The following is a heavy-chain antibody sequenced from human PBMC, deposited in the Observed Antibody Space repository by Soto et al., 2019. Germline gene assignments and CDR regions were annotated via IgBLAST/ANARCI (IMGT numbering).Heavy chain of an antibody. V-gene: IGHV3-11*06. CDR2: ISSTSSYT. CDR1: GFTFGSFY. Sequence: GGSLRLSCAASGFTFGSFYMTWIRQAPGKGLECVSYISSTSSYTNYADSVKGRFTISRDNAKKSLYLQMNSLRAEDTAVYYCASGYNPGYIDYWGRGTLVTVSS. CDR3: ASGYNPGYIDY. J-gene: IGHJ4*02. D-gene: IGHD5-18*01.